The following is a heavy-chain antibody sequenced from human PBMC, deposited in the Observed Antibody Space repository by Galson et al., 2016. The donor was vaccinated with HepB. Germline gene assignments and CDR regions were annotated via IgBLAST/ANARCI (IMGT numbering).Heavy chain of an antibody. CDR3: AREGDGAYFDH. CDR1: GDALRNLA. Sequence: SVKVSCKASGDALRNLAINWVRQAPGQGLEWIGGIVPIIGTGNYAQKFQDRLTIVADKSTSTNYMELRSLRSEDTAVYYCAREGDGAYFDHWGRGTLVAVSS. D-gene: IGHD3-16*01. CDR2: IVPIIGTG. J-gene: IGHJ4*02. V-gene: IGHV1-69*06.